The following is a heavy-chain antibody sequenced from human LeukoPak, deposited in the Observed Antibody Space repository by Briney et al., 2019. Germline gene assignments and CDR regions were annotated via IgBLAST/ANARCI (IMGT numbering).Heavy chain of an antibody. V-gene: IGHV3-7*01. CDR3: AREEYGMDV. CDR2: IKQDGSEK. Sequence: GGSLRLSCAASGFTFSSHWMSWVRQAPGKGLEWVANIKQDGSEKYYVDSVKGRFTISRDNAKNSLYLQMNSLRAEDTAVYYCAREEYGMDVWGQGTTVTVSS. J-gene: IGHJ6*02. CDR1: GFTFSSHW.